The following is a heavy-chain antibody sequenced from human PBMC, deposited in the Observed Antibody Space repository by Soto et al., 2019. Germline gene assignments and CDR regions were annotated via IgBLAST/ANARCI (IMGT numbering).Heavy chain of an antibody. CDR2: MNPGSGDT. V-gene: IGHV1-8*01. CDR3: ATSQHLRY. D-gene: IGHD6-13*01. J-gene: IGHJ4*02. Sequence: QVQLVQSGAEVTKPGASVKVSCKASGYTLDRYDINWVRQATGQGLEWIGWMNPGSGDTGYAQNFXDXVNXTRNISINTAYIELNSLRFEDTAVYYCATSQHLRYWGQGTPVTVSS. CDR1: GYTLDRYD.